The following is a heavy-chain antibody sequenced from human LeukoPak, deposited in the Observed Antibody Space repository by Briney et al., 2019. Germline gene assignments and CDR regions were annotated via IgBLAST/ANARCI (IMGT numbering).Heavy chain of an antibody. Sequence: SETLSLTCTVSGGSISSSRYYWGWIRQPPGKGLEWIGSIYYSGSTYYNPSLKSRVTISVDTSKNQFSLKLSSVTAADTAVYYCARERYYYDSSGYYVRNAFDIWGQGTMVTVSS. CDR3: ARERYYYDSSGYYVRNAFDI. CDR1: GGSISSSRYY. D-gene: IGHD3-22*01. CDR2: IYYSGST. J-gene: IGHJ3*02. V-gene: IGHV4-39*07.